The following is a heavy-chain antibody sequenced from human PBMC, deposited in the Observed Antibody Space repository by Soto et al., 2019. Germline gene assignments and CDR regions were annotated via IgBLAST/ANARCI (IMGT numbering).Heavy chain of an antibody. J-gene: IGHJ3*02. V-gene: IGHV3-23*01. CDR3: AKISTDYGDSFGAFDI. Sequence: PGGSLGLSCAASGFDFSSSAMSWVRPAPGKGLEWVSAISGSGGSTYYADSVKGRFTISRDNSKNTLYLQMNSLRAEDTAVYYCAKISTDYGDSFGAFDIWGQGTMV. CDR1: GFDFSSSA. D-gene: IGHD4-17*01. CDR2: ISGSGGST.